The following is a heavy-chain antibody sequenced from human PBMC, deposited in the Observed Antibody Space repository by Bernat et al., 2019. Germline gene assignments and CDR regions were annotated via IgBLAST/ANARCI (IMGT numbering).Heavy chain of an antibody. J-gene: IGHJ4*02. CDR3: GGGGLRGEY. Sequence: QVQLQESGPGLVKPSETLSLTCTVSGGSISSYYWSWIRQPPGKGLEWIGYIYYSGSTNYNPSLRSRVTISVDTSKNQFALKLSSVTEAEAAVYYCGGGGLRGEYWGQGTLVTVSS. CDR2: IYYSGST. CDR1: GGSISSYY. V-gene: IGHV4-59*01. D-gene: IGHD3-16*01.